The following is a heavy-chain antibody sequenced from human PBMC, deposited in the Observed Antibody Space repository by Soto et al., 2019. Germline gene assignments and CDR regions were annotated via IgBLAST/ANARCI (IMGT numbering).Heavy chain of an antibody. CDR3: ARLYIVGTTMSYGMDV. V-gene: IGHV1-18*01. J-gene: IGHJ6*02. D-gene: IGHD1-26*01. Sequence: QAHLVQSGAEVKKPGASVQVSCKSSGYKFTRFGISWVRQAPGQGLEWMGWISTYNGNTNYAQRVQGRVTMTTDTSTNTAYMKLRSLRSDDTAVYYCARLYIVGTTMSYGMDVWGQGTTVIVSS. CDR1: GYKFTRFG. CDR2: ISTYNGNT.